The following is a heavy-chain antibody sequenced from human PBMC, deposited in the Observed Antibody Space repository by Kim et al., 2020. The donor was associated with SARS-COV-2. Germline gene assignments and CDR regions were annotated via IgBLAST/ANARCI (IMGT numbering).Heavy chain of an antibody. Sequence: SETLSLTCAVYGGSFSGFYWSWIRQPPGRGLEWIGEXNHSGRTNYNPSLKSRVTISVDXXKNQFSLRLTSVTAADTAVYYCAXRLSXTSGSXSHYCDLWGQGTLVTVSS. CDR1: GGSFSGFY. D-gene: IGHD3-10*01. CDR2: XNHSGRT. J-gene: IGHJ4*02. CDR3: AXRLSXTSGSXSHYCDL. V-gene: IGHV4-34*01.